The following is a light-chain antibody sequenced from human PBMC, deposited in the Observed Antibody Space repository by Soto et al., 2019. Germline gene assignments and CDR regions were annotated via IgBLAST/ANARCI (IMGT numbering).Light chain of an antibody. J-gene: IGKJ2*01. CDR3: QQYNSWPPMYT. V-gene: IGKV3-15*01. Sequence: EIVMTQSPATLPVSSGERATLSCRASQSVSSNLAWYQHKPGQAPRLLMYGASTRATGIPARFSGSGSGTEFTLTISSLQSEDFAVYYCQQYNSWPPMYTFGQGTKLEIK. CDR2: GAS. CDR1: QSVSSN.